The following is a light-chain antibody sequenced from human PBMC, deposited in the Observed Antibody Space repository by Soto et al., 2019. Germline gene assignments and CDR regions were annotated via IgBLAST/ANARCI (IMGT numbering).Light chain of an antibody. CDR3: QSYDSSLSVV. J-gene: IGLJ2*01. CDR2: GNS. CDR1: SSNIGAGYD. Sequence: QSVLTQPPSVSGAPGQRVTISCTGSSSNIGAGYDVHWYQQLPGTAPKLLIYGNSNRPSGVPNRFSGSKSGTSASLAITALQAEEEADYACQSYDSSLSVVFGGGTKLTVL. V-gene: IGLV1-40*01.